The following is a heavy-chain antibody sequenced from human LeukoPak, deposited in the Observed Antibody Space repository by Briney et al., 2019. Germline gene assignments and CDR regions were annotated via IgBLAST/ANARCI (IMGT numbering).Heavy chain of an antibody. CDR1: GGTFSSYA. Sequence: ASVKVSCKASGGTFSSYAISWVRQAPGQGLEWMGGIIPIFGTANYAQKLQGRVTITTDESTSTAYMELSSLRSEDTAVYYCARGSTSFLPYDYWGQGTLVTVSS. V-gene: IGHV1-69*05. D-gene: IGHD2-2*01. J-gene: IGHJ4*02. CDR3: ARGSTSFLPYDY. CDR2: IIPIFGTA.